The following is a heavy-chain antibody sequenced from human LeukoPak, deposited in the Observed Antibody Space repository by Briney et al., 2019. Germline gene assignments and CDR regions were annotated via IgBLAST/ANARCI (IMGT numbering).Heavy chain of an antibody. J-gene: IGHJ4*02. Sequence: SETLSLTCTVSGDSISSYYWSWIRQPPGKGLEWIGYIYNSGKTNYNASLISRVTISVDTSKNQFSLKLTSVTPADTAVYYCARGGGTLDYWGQGTLVTVSS. V-gene: IGHV4-59*01. CDR2: IYNSGKT. D-gene: IGHD3-16*01. CDR1: GDSISSYY. CDR3: ARGGGTLDY.